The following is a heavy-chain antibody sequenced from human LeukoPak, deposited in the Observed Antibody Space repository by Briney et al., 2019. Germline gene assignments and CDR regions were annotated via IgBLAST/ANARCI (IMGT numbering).Heavy chain of an antibody. CDR1: GFTFSDYY. Sequence: PGGSLRLSCAASGFTFSDYYMSWIRQAPGKGLEGVSYISSSGSSIYYADSVKGRFTISRDNAKNSLYLQMNSLRAEDTAVYYCANQGAPGGWDFDYWGEGTLVTVSS. CDR2: ISSSGSSI. V-gene: IGHV3-11*01. J-gene: IGHJ4*02. CDR3: ANQGAPGGWDFDY. D-gene: IGHD3-10*01.